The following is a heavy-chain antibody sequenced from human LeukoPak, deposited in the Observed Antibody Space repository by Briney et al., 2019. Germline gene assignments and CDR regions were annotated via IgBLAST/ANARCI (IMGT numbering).Heavy chain of an antibody. J-gene: IGHJ4*02. CDR2: INAGNGNT. CDR3: ARATGIAVAGLGFDY. Sequence: ASVKVSCKASGYTFTSYAMHWVRQAPGQRLEWMGWINAGNGNTKYSQKFQGRVTITRDTSASTAYMELSSLRSEDTAVHYCARATGIAVAGLGFDYWGQGTLVTVSS. V-gene: IGHV1-3*01. CDR1: GYTFTSYA. D-gene: IGHD6-19*01.